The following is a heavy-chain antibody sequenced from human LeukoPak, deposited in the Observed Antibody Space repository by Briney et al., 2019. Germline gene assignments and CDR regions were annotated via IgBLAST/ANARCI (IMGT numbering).Heavy chain of an antibody. D-gene: IGHD2-21*01. CDR3: AKHGHYYLWWLYALDY. Sequence: GGSLRLSCAASGFTFSSYAMHWVRQAPGKGLEYVSAISSNGGSTYYANSVKGRFTISRDNSKNTLYLQMGSLKAADRAVYYVAKHGHYYLWWLYALDYWGQGTLVTVSS. V-gene: IGHV3-64*01. CDR1: GFTFSSYA. J-gene: IGHJ4*02. CDR2: ISSNGGST.